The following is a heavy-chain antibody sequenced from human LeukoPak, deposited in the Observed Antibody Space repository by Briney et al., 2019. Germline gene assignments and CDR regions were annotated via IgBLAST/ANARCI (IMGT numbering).Heavy chain of an antibody. D-gene: IGHD2-15*01. CDR3: ASKGGFDD. CDR1: GFSFSSYE. J-gene: IGHJ4*02. V-gene: IGHV3-48*03. CDR2: ISSSGSAI. Sequence: PGGSLRLSCAASGFSFSSYEMNWVRQAPGKGLEWVSYISSSGSAIFYADSVKGRFTISRDNAKNSLFLQMNSLRADDTAFYYCASKGGFDDWGQGTLVTVSS.